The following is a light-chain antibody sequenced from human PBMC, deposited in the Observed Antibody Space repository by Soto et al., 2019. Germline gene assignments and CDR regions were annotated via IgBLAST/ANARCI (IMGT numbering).Light chain of an antibody. CDR2: AAS. CDR3: QQLNNYPFT. J-gene: IGKJ3*01. Sequence: DIQLTQSPSFLSASVGDRVTITCRASQGISSYLAWYQQKPGKAPNLLIYAASTLQSGVPSRFSGSGSGTKFTLTISSLQPDDFATYYCQQLNNYPFTFGPGTKVDIK. CDR1: QGISSY. V-gene: IGKV1-9*01.